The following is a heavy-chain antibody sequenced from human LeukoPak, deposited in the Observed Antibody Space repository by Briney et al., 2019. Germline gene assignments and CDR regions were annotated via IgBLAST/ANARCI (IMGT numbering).Heavy chain of an antibody. CDR1: GGTFSSYA. CDR3: ARDYYYDSSGYYYAEYFQH. D-gene: IGHD3-22*01. J-gene: IGHJ1*01. CDR2: IIPILGIA. Sequence: SVKVSCKASGGTFSSYAISWVRQAPGQGLEWMGRIIPILGIANYAQKFQGRVTITADKSTSTAYMELSSLRSEDTAVYYCARDYYYDSSGYYYAEYFQHWGQGTLVTVSS. V-gene: IGHV1-69*04.